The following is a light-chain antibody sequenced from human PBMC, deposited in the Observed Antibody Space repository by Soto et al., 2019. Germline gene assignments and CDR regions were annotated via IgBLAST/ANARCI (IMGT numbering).Light chain of an antibody. Sequence: GTSSDVGGYNYVSWYQQHPGKAPKLMIYEVSDRPSGVSNRFSGSKSGNTASLTISGLQAEDEADYYCSSYTITSTYVFGTGTKGTVL. V-gene: IGLV2-14*01. CDR2: EVS. CDR1: SSDVGGYNY. CDR3: SSYTITSTYV. J-gene: IGLJ1*01.